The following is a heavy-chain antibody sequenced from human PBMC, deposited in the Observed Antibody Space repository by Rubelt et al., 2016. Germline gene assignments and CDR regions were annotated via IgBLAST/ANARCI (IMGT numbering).Heavy chain of an antibody. D-gene: IGHD6-19*01. V-gene: IGHV1-2*02. CDR3: ARDLYKGPRWLVAY. J-gene: IGHJ4*02. CDR1: GYTFTGYY. CDR2: INPNSGGT. Sequence: QVQLVQSGAEVKKPGASVKVSCKASGYTFTGYYMHWVRQAPGQGLEWMGWINPNSGGTNYEQNVQGRVTMTRNTSSSTAYMELSRLRSDDTAVYYCARDLYKGPRWLVAYWGQGTLVTVSS.